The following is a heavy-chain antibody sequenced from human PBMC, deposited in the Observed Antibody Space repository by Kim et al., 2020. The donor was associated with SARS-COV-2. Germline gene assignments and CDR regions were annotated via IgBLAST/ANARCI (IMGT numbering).Heavy chain of an antibody. CDR1: GYSFTSYW. CDR3: ARHEIGGGGYDFRLTF. CDR2: IYPGDSDT. V-gene: IGHV5-51*01. Sequence: GESLKISCKGSGYSFTSYWIGWVRQMPGKGLEWMGIIYPGDSDTRYSPSFQGQVTISADKSISTAYLQWSSLKASDTAMYYCARHEIGGGGYDFRLTFWGQGTLVTVSS. D-gene: IGHD5-12*01. J-gene: IGHJ4*02.